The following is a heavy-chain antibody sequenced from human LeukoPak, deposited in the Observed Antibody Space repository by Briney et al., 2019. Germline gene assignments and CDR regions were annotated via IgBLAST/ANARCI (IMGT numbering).Heavy chain of an antibody. CDR3: ARGLKDWNDLDY. V-gene: IGHV1-2*02. Sequence: ASVKVSCKASGYTFTGYHMHWVRQAPGQGLEWMGWINPNSGGTNYAQKFQGRVTMTRDTSISTAYMELRSLRSDDTAVYYCARGLKDWNDLDYWGQGTLVTVSS. CDR2: INPNSGGT. D-gene: IGHD1-1*01. CDR1: GYTFTGYH. J-gene: IGHJ4*02.